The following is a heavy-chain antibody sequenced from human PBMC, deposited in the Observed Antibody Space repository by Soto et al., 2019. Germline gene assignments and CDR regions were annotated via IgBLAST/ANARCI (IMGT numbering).Heavy chain of an antibody. D-gene: IGHD6-13*01. CDR1: GFTFSSYA. Sequence: GGSLRLSCAASGFTFSSYAMSWVRQAPGKGLEWVSAISGSGGSTYYADSVKGRFTISRDNSKNTLYLQMNGLRAEDTAVYYCAKGGAAAGNFDYWGQGTLVTVSS. V-gene: IGHV3-23*01. CDR2: ISGSGGST. CDR3: AKGGAAAGNFDY. J-gene: IGHJ4*02.